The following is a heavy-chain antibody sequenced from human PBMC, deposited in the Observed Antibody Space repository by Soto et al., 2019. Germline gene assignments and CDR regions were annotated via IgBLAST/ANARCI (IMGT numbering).Heavy chain of an antibody. CDR1: GYSISSSNW. CDR3: ARDSPYYDILTGGGYYFDY. D-gene: IGHD3-9*01. V-gene: IGHV4-28*03. Sequence: SGTLSLTCAVSGYSISSSNWWGWIRQPPGKGLEWIGYIYHSGSTYYNPSLKSRVTMSVDTSKNQFSLKLSSVTAVDTAVYYCARDSPYYDILTGGGYYFDYWGQGTLVTVSS. CDR2: IYHSGST. J-gene: IGHJ4*02.